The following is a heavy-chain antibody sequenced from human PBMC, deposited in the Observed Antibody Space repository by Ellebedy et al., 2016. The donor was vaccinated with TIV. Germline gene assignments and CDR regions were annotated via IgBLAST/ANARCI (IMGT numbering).Heavy chain of an antibody. CDR2: IGASGGSA. V-gene: IGHV3-23*01. CDR3: AKGTYYYTSGTYLAFDY. D-gene: IGHD3-10*01. CDR1: GFTFSNSA. Sequence: GESLKISCAASGFTFSNSAMNWVRQVPGKGPEWVSAIGASGGSAYYADSVKGRFTISRDNSKNTLYLQMNSLRAEDTAVYYCAKGTYYYTSGTYLAFDYWGQGTLVTVSS. J-gene: IGHJ4*02.